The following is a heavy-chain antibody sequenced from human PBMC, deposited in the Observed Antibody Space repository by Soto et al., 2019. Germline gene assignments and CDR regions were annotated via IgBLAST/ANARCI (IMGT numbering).Heavy chain of an antibody. CDR2: IIPIFGTI. D-gene: IGHD2-15*01. CDR3: ARDGYCSGGSCSRAFDY. CDR1: GGTFSRYH. J-gene: IGHJ4*02. V-gene: IGHV1-69*13. Sequence: SVNVSCKASGGTFSRYHIAWVRQAPGHGLEWMGQIIPIFGTISHAQNFQGRITITADESTSTAYMELSSLRSDDTAVYYCARDGYCSGGSCSRAFDYWGQGTLVTVSS.